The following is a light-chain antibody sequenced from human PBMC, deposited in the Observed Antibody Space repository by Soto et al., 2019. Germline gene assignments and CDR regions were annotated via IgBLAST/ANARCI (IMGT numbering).Light chain of an antibody. J-gene: IGLJ1*01. CDR1: NSDVGGHNY. CDR3: ASHGASNV. V-gene: IGLV2-8*01. CDR2: EVS. Sequence: QSVLTQPPSASGSPGQSVTIFCTGTNSDVGGHNYVSWYQQHPGRAPKLIIYEVSKRPSGVPDRFSGSKSGSTASLTVSGLQAEDEADYYCASHGASNVLGTGTKVTVL.